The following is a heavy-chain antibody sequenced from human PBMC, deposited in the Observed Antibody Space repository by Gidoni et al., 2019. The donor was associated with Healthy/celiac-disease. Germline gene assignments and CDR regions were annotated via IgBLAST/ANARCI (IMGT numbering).Heavy chain of an antibody. Sequence: QVQLVESGGVVVQPGRSLRLSCDASGLTFSRYAMHWVRQAPGKGLEWVAVISYDGSNKYYADSVKGRFTISRDKSKNTLYLQMNSLRAEDTAVYYCARVAAAGPYYYYYYMDVWGKGTTVTVSS. CDR3: ARVAAAGPYYYYYYMDV. J-gene: IGHJ6*03. V-gene: IGHV3-30-3*01. D-gene: IGHD6-13*01. CDR2: ISYDGSNK. CDR1: GLTFSRYA.